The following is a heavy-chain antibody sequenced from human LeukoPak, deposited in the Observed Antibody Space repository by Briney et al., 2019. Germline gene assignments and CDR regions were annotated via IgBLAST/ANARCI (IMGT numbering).Heavy chain of an antibody. D-gene: IGHD3-3*01. J-gene: IGHJ4*02. CDR3: ARGPSYYDFWQEFDY. CDR1: GGSFSGYY. V-gene: IGHV4-34*01. Sequence: SETLSLTXAVYGGSFSGYYWSWIRQPPGKGLEWIGEINHSGSTNYNPSLKSRVTISVDTSKNQFSLKLSSVTAADTAVYYCARGPSYYDFWQEFDYWGQGTLVTVSS. CDR2: INHSGST.